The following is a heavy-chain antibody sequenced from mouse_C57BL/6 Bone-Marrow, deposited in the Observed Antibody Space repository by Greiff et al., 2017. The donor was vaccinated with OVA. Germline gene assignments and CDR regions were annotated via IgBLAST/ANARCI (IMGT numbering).Heavy chain of an antibody. V-gene: IGHV1-76*01. CDR3: ARDDGYFFEY. J-gene: IGHJ2*01. D-gene: IGHD2-3*01. CDR1: GYTFTDHY. CDR2: IYPGSGNT. Sequence: VLLHQSGAEVVRPGASVKLSCKASGYTFTDHYINWVKQRPGQGLEWIARIYPGSGNTYYNEKFKGKATLTAEKSSNTAYMQLSSLTSEDSAVYFCARDDGYFFEYWGQGTTLTVSS.